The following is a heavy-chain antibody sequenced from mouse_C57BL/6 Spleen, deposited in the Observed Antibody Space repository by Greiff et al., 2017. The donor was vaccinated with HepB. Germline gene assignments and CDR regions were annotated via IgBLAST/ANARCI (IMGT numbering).Heavy chain of an antibody. CDR3: VRHFPYYYAMDY. CDR1: GFSFNTYA. J-gene: IGHJ4*01. Sequence: EVKVVESGGGLVQPKGSLKLSCAASGFSFNTYAMNWVRQAPGKGLEWVARIRSKSNNYATYYADSVKDRFTISRDDSESMLYLQMNNLKTEDTAMYYCVRHFPYYYAMDYWGQGTSVTVSS. V-gene: IGHV10-1*01. CDR2: IRSKSNNYAT.